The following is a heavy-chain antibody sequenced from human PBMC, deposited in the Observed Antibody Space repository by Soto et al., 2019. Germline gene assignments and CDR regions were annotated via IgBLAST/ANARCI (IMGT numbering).Heavy chain of an antibody. CDR3: ARGVTVAEFDY. CDR1: GYTFTSYD. D-gene: IGHD6-19*01. V-gene: IGHV1-8*01. CDR2: MNPNSGNT. J-gene: IGHJ4*02. Sequence: GASVKVSCKASGYTFTSYDINWVRQATGQGLEWMGWMNPNSGNTGFAQKFQGRVTMTSNTSISTAYMELSSLRSEDTAVYYCARGVTVAEFDYWGQGTLVTVSS.